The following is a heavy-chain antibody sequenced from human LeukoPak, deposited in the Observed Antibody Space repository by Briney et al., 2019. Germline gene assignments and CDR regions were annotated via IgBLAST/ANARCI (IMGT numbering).Heavy chain of an antibody. CDR3: TRGPIQVWLYYGMDV. CDR2: IRSKAYGGTT. V-gene: IGHV3-49*04. D-gene: IGHD5-18*01. Sequence: GGSLRLSCTASGFTFGDHAMSWVRQAPGKGLEWVGFIRSKAYGGTTEYAASVKGRFIISRDDSKSIAYLQMNSLKTEDTAVYYCTRGPIQVWLYYGMDVWGQGTTAIVSS. CDR1: GFTFGDHA. J-gene: IGHJ6*02.